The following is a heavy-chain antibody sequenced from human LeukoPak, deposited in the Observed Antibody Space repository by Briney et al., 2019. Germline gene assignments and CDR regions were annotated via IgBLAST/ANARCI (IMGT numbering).Heavy chain of an antibody. Sequence: SETLSLTCTVSGGSISSYYWSWIRQPPGKGLEWIGYIYYSGSTNYNPSLKSRVTISVDTSKSQFSLKLSSVTAADTAVYYCARHVSVADPFDYRGQGTLVTVSS. J-gene: IGHJ4*02. V-gene: IGHV4-59*08. CDR2: IYYSGST. D-gene: IGHD6-19*01. CDR3: ARHVSVADPFDY. CDR1: GGSISSYY.